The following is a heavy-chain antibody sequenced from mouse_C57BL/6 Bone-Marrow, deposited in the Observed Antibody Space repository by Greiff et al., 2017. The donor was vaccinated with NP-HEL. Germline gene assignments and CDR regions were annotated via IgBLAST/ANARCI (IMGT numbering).Heavy chain of an antibody. Sequence: VQLQQSGAELVRPGASVKLSCTASGFNIKDYYMHWVKQRPEQGLEWIGRIDPEDGDTEYAPKFQGQATMTADTSSNTAYLQLSSLTSEDTAVYYCNWDGALDYWGQGTTLTVSS. V-gene: IGHV14-1*01. CDR1: GFNIKDYY. CDR3: NWDGALDY. CDR2: IDPEDGDT. J-gene: IGHJ2*01. D-gene: IGHD4-1*01.